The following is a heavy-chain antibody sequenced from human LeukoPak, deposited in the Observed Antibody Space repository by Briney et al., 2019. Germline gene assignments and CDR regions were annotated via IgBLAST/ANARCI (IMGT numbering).Heavy chain of an antibody. D-gene: IGHD6-19*01. CDR3: AKSGSGLYYFDY. CDR1: GFTFSSYG. CDR2: ISYDGSNK. J-gene: IGHJ4*02. Sequence: GGSLRLSCAASGFTFSSYGMHWVRQAPGKGLGWVAVISYDGSNKYYADSVKGRFTISRDNSKNTLYLQMNSLRAEDTAVYYCAKSGSGLYYFDYWGQGTLVTVSS. V-gene: IGHV3-30*18.